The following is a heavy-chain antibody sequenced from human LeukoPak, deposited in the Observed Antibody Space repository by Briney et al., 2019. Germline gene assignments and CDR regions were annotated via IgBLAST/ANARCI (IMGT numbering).Heavy chain of an antibody. D-gene: IGHD5-18*01. Sequence: GGSLRLSCAASGFTFSSYAMSWVRQAPGKGLEWVSAISGSGGSTYYADSVKGRFTISGDNSKNTLYLQMNSLRAEDTAVYYCAKDGIQLWFNWFDPWGQGTLVTVSS. CDR1: GFTFSSYA. V-gene: IGHV3-23*01. CDR3: AKDGIQLWFNWFDP. CDR2: ISGSGGST. J-gene: IGHJ5*02.